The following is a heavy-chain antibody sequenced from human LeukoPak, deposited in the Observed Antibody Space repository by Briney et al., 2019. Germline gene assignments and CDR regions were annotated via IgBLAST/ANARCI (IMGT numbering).Heavy chain of an antibody. J-gene: IGHJ4*02. D-gene: IGHD3-22*01. CDR3: AREVASYYGSSGYYY. CDR2: IIPILGIA. CDR1: GGTFSSYA. V-gene: IGHV1-69*04. Sequence: ASVKVSCKASGGTFSSYAISWVRQAPGQGLEWMGRIIPILGIANYAQKFQGRVTITADKSTSTAYMELSSLRSEDTAVYYCAREVASYYGSSGYYYWGQGTLVTVSS.